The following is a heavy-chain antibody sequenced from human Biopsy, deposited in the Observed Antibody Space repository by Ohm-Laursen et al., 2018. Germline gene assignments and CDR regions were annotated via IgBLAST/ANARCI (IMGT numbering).Heavy chain of an antibody. CDR3: ARLGSGDYFPTFFDF. CDR2: INDSGRT. V-gene: IGHV4-34*01. Sequence: TLSLTCAVYNVSFSSFYWSWIRQPPGKGLEWIGEINDSGRTNYNPSLRSRVTLLVDTSKNQFSLKLSSVTAADTAVYYCARLGSGDYFPTFFDFWGQGVLVTVSS. J-gene: IGHJ4*02. D-gene: IGHD5-12*01. CDR1: NVSFSSFY.